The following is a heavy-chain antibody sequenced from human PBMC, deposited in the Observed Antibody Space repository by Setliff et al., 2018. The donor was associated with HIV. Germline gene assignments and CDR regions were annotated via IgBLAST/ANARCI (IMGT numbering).Heavy chain of an antibody. J-gene: IGHJ4*02. D-gene: IGHD6-19*01. Sequence: SETLSLTCAVSGGSISNSLWWTWVRQPPGKGLEWIGEVSHSGSTYYNPSLKSRVTISVDTSKNQFSLKLSSVTAADTAVYYCAIPIHSSGWPTEYYFDYWGQGTLVTSPQ. V-gene: IGHV4-4*02. CDR3: AIPIHSSGWPTEYYFDY. CDR2: VSHSGST. CDR1: GGSISNSLW.